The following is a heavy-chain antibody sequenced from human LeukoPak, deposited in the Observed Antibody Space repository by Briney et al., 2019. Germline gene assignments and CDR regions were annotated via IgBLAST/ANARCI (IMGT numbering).Heavy chain of an antibody. CDR3: ARTGLAARDY. J-gene: IGHJ4*02. V-gene: IGHV4-59*01. CDR2: IYYSGST. D-gene: IGHD6-6*01. Sequence: SETLSLTCTVSGGSISSYYWSWIRPPPGKGLEWIGYIYYSGSTNYNPSLKSRVTISVDTSKNQFSLKLSSVTAADTAVYYCARTGLAARDYWGQGTLVTVSS. CDR1: GGSISSYY.